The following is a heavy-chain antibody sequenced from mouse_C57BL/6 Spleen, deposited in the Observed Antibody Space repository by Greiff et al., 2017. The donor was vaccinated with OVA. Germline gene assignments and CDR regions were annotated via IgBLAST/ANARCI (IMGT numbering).Heavy chain of an antibody. Sequence: QVQLQQSGAELVKPGASVKLSCKASGYTFTSYWMHWVKQRPGQGLEWIGYINPSSGCTTYNQKFKDKATLTADKSSSTAYMQLIILTYADSADYYCARSGGCGYDGGNSLDYWGQGTTVTVSS. CDR1: GYTFTSYW. CDR2: INPSSGCT. D-gene: IGHD2-2*01. V-gene: IGHV1-7*01. CDR3: ARSGGCGYDGGNSLDY. J-gene: IGHJ4*01.